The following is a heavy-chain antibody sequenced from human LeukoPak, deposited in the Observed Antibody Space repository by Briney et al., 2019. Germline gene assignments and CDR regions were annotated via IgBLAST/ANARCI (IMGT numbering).Heavy chain of an antibody. J-gene: IGHJ5*02. Sequence: SETLSLTCTVSGGSISSYYWSWIRQPPGKGLEWIGYIYYRGSTNYNPSLKSRVTISVDTSKNQLSLKLSSVTAADTAVYYCARHAGSGVVYPWGQGTLVTVSS. CDR3: ARHAGSGVVYP. CDR2: IYYRGST. V-gene: IGHV4-59*08. D-gene: IGHD2-15*01. CDR1: GGSISSYY.